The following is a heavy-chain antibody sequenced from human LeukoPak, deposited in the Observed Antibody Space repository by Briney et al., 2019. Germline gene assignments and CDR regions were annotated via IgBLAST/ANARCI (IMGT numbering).Heavy chain of an antibody. CDR1: EFTFSTFA. V-gene: IGHV3-23*01. CDR3: ATYRQVLLPFES. CDR2: IFPSGGEI. Sequence: GGSLRLSCAASEFTFSTFAMIWVRQPPGKGLEWVSSIFPSGGEIHYADSVRGRFTISRDNSKSTLSLQMNSLRAEDTAIYYCATYRQVLLPFESWGQGTLVTVSS. D-gene: IGHD2-8*02. J-gene: IGHJ4*02.